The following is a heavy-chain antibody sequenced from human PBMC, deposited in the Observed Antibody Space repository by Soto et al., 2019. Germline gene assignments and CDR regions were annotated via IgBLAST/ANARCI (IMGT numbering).Heavy chain of an antibody. CDR2: ISSNGGST. CDR1: GFTFSTYA. D-gene: IGHD1-26*01. V-gene: IGHV3-64D*06. J-gene: IGHJ4*02. Sequence: AGGSLRLSCSVSGFTFSTYAMHWVRQAPGKGLEYASSISSNGGSTYYADSVKGRFTISRDNSKNTLYLQMSSLRTEDTALYYCVKDRWVDYWGQGTLVTVSS. CDR3: VKDRWVDY.